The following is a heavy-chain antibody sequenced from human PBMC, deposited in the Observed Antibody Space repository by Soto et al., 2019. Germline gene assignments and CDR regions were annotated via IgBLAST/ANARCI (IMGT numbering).Heavy chain of an antibody. D-gene: IGHD3-22*01. CDR2: IYYSGST. V-gene: IGHV4-39*07. CDR3: ARVYDSGGYRIYYYYGMDV. J-gene: IGHJ6*02. CDR1: GGSISSSSYY. Sequence: SETLSLTCTVSGGSISSSSYYWGWIRQPPGKGLEWIGSIYYSGSTYYNPSLKSRVTISADTSKNQFSLKLTSVTAADTAVYYCARVYDSGGYRIYYYYGMDVWGQGTTVTVSS.